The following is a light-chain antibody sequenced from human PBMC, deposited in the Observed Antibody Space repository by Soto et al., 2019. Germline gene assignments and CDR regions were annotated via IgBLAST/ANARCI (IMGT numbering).Light chain of an antibody. V-gene: IGKV3-20*01. J-gene: IGKJ2*01. CDR3: QHYGRSAYT. CDR2: GAS. CDR1: QSVGSNY. Sequence: EIVLTQSPGTLSLSPGERATLSCRASQSVGSNYLAWYQQKPGQAPRRLLYGASSRATGIPDRFSGSGSGTAFSLSSSRVEPDDFAVYYCQHYGRSAYTFGQGTTLEIK.